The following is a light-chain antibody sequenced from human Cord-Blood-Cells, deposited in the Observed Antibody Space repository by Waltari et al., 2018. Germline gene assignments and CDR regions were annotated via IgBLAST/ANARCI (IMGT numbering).Light chain of an antibody. CDR2: DAS. CDR3: QQYNSYWT. CDR1: QSISSW. V-gene: IGKV1-5*01. J-gene: IGKJ1*01. Sequence: DIQMTQSPSTLSASVGDRVTITCRASQSISSWLVWYQQKPGKAPKLLIYDASSLESGVPSRFSGSRSGTEVTLTISSLQPDDFATYYCQQYNSYWTFGQGTKVEIK.